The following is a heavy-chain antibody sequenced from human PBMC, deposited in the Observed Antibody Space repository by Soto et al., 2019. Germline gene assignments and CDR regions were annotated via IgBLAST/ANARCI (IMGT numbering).Heavy chain of an antibody. V-gene: IGHV4-31*03. CDR2: IYYSGST. D-gene: IGHD2-2*01. CDR3: ARDSYCVNTNCYPYFYYGMDV. CDR1: GGSISSGDYY. J-gene: IGHJ6*02. Sequence: QVQLQESGPGLVKPSQTLSLTCTVSGGSISSGDYYWTWIRQHPGKGLEWIGYIYYSGSTYYNPSLKSRVTISVDTSKNQFSLKLSSVTAADTAFYYCARDSYCVNTNCYPYFYYGMDVWGQGTTVTVSS.